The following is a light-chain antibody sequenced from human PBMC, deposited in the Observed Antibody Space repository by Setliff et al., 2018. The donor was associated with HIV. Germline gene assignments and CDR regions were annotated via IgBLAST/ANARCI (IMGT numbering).Light chain of an antibody. CDR2: EVN. J-gene: IGLJ1*01. CDR1: SSDVGGYKY. V-gene: IGLV2-14*01. CDR3: SSYTSSPTLYV. Sequence: QSALTQPASVSGSPGQSIIISRTGTSSDVGGYKYVSWYQQHPAKAPKLLIYEVNNRPSGVSNRFSGSKSDNTAFLTISGLQAEDEADYYCSSYTSSPTLYVFGTGTKVTVL.